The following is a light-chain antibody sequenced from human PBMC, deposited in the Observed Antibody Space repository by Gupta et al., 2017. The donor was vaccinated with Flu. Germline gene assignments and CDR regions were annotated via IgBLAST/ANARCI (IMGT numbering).Light chain of an antibody. CDR2: KAS. J-gene: IGKJ1*01. CDR3: QQYNSYWT. CDR1: QSISSW. Sequence: SPSNMSASVGDRSTSPCRDSQSISSWLGWEQQKPGKAPKLMIYKASRVERGVTSSFSGSGAGTEFTLTSSSLQPDDCANYYFQQYNSYWTFGQGTKVEIK. V-gene: IGKV1-5*03.